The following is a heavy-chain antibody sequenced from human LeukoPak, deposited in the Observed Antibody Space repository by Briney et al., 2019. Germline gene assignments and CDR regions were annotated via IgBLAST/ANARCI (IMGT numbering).Heavy chain of an antibody. V-gene: IGHV1-18*01. Sequence: AAVKVSCKASGYTFTNYIISWVRQAPGQGLEWMGWISAYNGNTNYAQKLQGRVTMTTETSTATAYMELRSLRSDDTAVYYCARGGNYFRFDPWGQGTLVTLSS. D-gene: IGHD1-26*01. J-gene: IGHJ5*02. CDR1: GYTFTNYI. CDR2: ISAYNGNT. CDR3: ARGGNYFRFDP.